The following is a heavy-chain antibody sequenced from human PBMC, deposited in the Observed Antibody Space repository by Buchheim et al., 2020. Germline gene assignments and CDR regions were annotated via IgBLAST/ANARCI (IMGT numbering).Heavy chain of an antibody. V-gene: IGHV4-30-4*01. Sequence: QVQLQESGPGLVKPSQILSLTCTVSGASISTGDYYWRWIRQPPGKGLEWIGYIYYSGTTYYNPSLKSRVTISVDTSKNEFSLKLSSVTAADTAVYYCARGYNYVRGSYRYFDYWGQGTL. CDR1: GASISTGDYY. CDR3: ARGYNYVRGSYRYFDY. J-gene: IGHJ4*02. CDR2: IYYSGTT. D-gene: IGHD3-16*02.